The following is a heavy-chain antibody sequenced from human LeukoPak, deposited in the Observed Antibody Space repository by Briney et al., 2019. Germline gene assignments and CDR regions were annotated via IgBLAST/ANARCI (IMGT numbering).Heavy chain of an antibody. V-gene: IGHV1-18*01. CDR3: ARDHNNGDYSDY. J-gene: IGHJ4*02. Sequence: GSVKVSCKASGYTFTSYGISWVRQAPGQGLEWMGWISAYNGNTNYAQKLQGRVTMTTDTSTSTAYMELRSLRSDDTAVYYCARDHNNGDYSDYWGQGTLVTVSS. CDR1: GYTFTSYG. D-gene: IGHD1/OR15-1a*01. CDR2: ISAYNGNT.